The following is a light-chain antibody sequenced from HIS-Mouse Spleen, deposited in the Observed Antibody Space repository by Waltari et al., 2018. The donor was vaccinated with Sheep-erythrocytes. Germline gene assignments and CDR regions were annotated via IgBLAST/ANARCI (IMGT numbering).Light chain of an antibody. CDR2: KAS. Sequence: DIQMTQSPSTLSASVGDRVTITCRASQSISSWLAWYQQKPGKAPKLLIYKASSLESGVPDRFSGSKSGNTASLTISGLQAEDEADYYCCSYAGSYTVVFGGGTK. J-gene: IGKJ4*01. CDR1: QSISSW. V-gene: IGKV1-5*03. CDR3: CSYAGSYTVV.